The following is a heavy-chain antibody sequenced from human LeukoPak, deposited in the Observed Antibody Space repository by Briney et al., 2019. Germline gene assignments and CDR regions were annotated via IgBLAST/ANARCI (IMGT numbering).Heavy chain of an antibody. V-gene: IGHV5-51*01. D-gene: IGHD4-17*01. J-gene: IGHJ4*02. Sequence: GESLKISCKGSGYTFGSYWIGWVRQMPGKGLEWMGSIYPGDSSSRYSPSVQGQVIFSADTSINTAYLQWSSLKASDTAMYYCATIYGDYSGHWGQGTLVTVSS. CDR1: GYTFGSYW. CDR3: ATIYGDYSGH. CDR2: IYPGDSSS.